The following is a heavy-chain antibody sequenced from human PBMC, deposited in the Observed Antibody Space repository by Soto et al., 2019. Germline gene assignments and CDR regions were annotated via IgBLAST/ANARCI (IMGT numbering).Heavy chain of an antibody. CDR1: GGSISSGGYS. Sequence: SETLSLTCAVSGGSISSGGYSWSWIRQPPGKGLEWIGYIYHSGSTYYNPSLKSRVTISVDRSKNQFSLKLSSVTAADTAVYYCAREVAMVRGVINWFDPWGQGTLVTVS. J-gene: IGHJ5*02. CDR2: IYHSGST. D-gene: IGHD3-10*01. CDR3: AREVAMVRGVINWFDP. V-gene: IGHV4-30-2*01.